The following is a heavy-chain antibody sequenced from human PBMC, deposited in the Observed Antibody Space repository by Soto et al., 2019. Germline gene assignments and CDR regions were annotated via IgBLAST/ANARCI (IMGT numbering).Heavy chain of an antibody. D-gene: IGHD3-10*01. V-gene: IGHV3-74*01. J-gene: IGHJ4*02. Sequence: GGSLRLSCAASGFTFSSRWMHWVRQDPGKGLQWVSRIRHDGADSNYADFVGGRFTISRDNTKNTLHLQMNSLRAEDPAVYFCAADLVAGSGSLGHWGQGTLVTVSS. CDR1: GFTFSSRW. CDR3: AADLVAGSGSLGH. CDR2: IRHDGADS.